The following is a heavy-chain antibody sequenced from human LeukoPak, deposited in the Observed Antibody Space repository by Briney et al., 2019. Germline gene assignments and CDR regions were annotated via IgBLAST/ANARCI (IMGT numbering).Heavy chain of an antibody. Sequence: GESLKISCKASGYSFTDYWIGWVRQAPGQGLEWMGWINPNSGGTNYAQKFQGRVTMTRDTSISTAYMELSRLRSDDTAVYYCAREHPRMRELGKTKLGFDPWGQGTLVTVSS. V-gene: IGHV1-2*02. CDR3: AREHPRMRELGKTKLGFDP. CDR1: GYSFTDYW. CDR2: INPNSGGT. D-gene: IGHD1-26*01. J-gene: IGHJ5*02.